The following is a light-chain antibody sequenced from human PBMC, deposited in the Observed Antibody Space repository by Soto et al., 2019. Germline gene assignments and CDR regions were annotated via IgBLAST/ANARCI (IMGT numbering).Light chain of an antibody. Sequence: DIQMTQSPSSLSASVGDRVTITCRASQSISSYLHWYQQKPGKAPKLLIYAASSLQSGVPSRFSGSGSGTDFNLTISSLQPEAFATYYCQQSYNTPWTFGQATKVEIK. CDR2: AAS. J-gene: IGKJ1*01. CDR1: QSISSY. CDR3: QQSYNTPWT. V-gene: IGKV1-39*01.